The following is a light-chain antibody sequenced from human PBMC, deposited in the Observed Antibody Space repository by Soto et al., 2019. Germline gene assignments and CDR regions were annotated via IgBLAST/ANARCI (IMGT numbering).Light chain of an antibody. CDR3: QQYASSLT. V-gene: IGKV3-20*01. Sequence: EIVLTQSPGSLSLSLGERATLSCRASQSVDSAFFAWYQQKPGQPPRLLMYGASRRATGIPDRFSGSGSGTDFTLTISRLEAEDVAVYYWQQYASSLTFGQGTKVEI. J-gene: IGKJ1*01. CDR1: QSVDSAF. CDR2: GAS.